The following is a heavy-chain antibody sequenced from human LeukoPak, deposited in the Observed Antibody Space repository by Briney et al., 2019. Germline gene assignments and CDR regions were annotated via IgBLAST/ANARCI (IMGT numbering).Heavy chain of an antibody. CDR2: ISGSGGST. V-gene: IGHV3-23*01. CDR3: AKDRKRWLQSAAFDI. Sequence: GGSLRLSCVGSGFAFNSYTITWVRQAPGKGLEWVSAISGSGGSTYYADSVKGRFTTSRDNSKNTLYLQMNSLRAEDTAVYYCAKDRKRWLQSAAFDIWGQGTMVTVSS. CDR1: GFAFNSYT. J-gene: IGHJ3*02. D-gene: IGHD5-24*01.